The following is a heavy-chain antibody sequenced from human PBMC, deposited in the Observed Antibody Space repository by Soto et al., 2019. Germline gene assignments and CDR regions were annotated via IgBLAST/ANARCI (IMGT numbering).Heavy chain of an antibody. V-gene: IGHV4-30-4*01. CDR1: GGSISSGDYY. J-gene: IGHJ4*02. CDR3: ASTMYYYDSSGYYSGY. CDR2: IYYSGST. Sequence: SETLSLTCTVSGGSISSGDYYWSWIRQPPGKGLEWIGYIYYSGSTYYNPSLKSRVTISVDTSKNQFSLKLSSVTAADTAVYYCASTMYYYDSSGYYSGYWGQGTLVTVSS. D-gene: IGHD3-22*01.